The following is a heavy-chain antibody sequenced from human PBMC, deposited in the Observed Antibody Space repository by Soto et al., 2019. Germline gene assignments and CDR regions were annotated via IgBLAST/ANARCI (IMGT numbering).Heavy chain of an antibody. D-gene: IGHD3-22*01. J-gene: IGHJ4*02. CDR2: IYYSGST. Sequence: SETLSLTCTVSGGSISSYYWSWIRQPPGKGLEWIGYIYYSGSTNYNPSLKSRVTISVDTSKNQFSLKLSSVTAADTAVYYYARGWSGYYYFLDYWGQGTLVTISS. V-gene: IGHV4-59*01. CDR3: ARGWSGYYYFLDY. CDR1: GGSISSYY.